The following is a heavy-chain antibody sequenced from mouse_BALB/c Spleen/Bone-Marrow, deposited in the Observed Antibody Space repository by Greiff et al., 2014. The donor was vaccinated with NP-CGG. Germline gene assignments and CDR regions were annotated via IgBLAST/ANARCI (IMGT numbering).Heavy chain of an antibody. Sequence: QVQLQQPGAELVRPGASVKLSCKASGYTFTSYWINWVKQRPGKGLEWIGNIYPYDSCTNYNQEFKDKATLTVDKSSSTAYMQLSSAKSEVSSVYNCTRDDGGFAYWGQGTLVTVSA. D-gene: IGHD1-1*02. CDR1: GYTFTSYW. J-gene: IGHJ3*01. CDR3: TRDDGGFAY. V-gene: IGHV1-69*02. CDR2: IYPYDSCT.